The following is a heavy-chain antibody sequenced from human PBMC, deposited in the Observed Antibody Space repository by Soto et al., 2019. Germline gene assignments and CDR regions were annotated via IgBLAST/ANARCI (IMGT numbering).Heavy chain of an antibody. V-gene: IGHV3-30-3*01. CDR1: GFTFSSYA. J-gene: IGHJ5*02. CDR2: ISYDGSSK. CDR3: ARRDVVTGHA. Sequence: GGSLRLSCAASGFTFSSYAMHWVRQAPGKGLEWVAVISYDGSSKYYADSVKGRFTVSRDNSKDKLYLQMNSLRGEDTAVYYCARRDVVTGHAWGQGTLVTVSS. D-gene: IGHD3-9*01.